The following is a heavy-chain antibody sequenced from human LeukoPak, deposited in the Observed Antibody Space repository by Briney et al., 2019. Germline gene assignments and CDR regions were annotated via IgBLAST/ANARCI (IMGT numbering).Heavy chain of an antibody. CDR2: INRDGSST. CDR1: GFTFSTYW. J-gene: IGHJ3*02. V-gene: IGHV3-74*01. D-gene: IGHD4-17*01. Sequence: GGSLRLSCAASGFTFSTYWMHWVRQAPGKGLVWVSRINRDGSSTNYADSVKGRFTISRDNAKNTVFLQMNSLNAEGTAMYHCTFSSYGDHVGVDAFDIWGQGTMVTVSS. CDR3: TFSSYGDHVGVDAFDI.